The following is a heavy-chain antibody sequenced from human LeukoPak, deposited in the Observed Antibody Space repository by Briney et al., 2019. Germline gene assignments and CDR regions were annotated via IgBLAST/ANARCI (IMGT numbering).Heavy chain of an antibody. D-gene: IGHD1-26*01. CDR1: GFTFDDYA. Sequence: GGSPRLSCAASGFTFDDYAMHWVRQAPGEGLEWVSLISWDGGSTYYADSVKGRFTISRDNSKNSLYLQMNSLRAEDTALYYCAKALYGSYYFWVDYWGQGTLVTVSS. J-gene: IGHJ4*02. V-gene: IGHV3-43D*03. CDR3: AKALYGSYYFWVDY. CDR2: ISWDGGST.